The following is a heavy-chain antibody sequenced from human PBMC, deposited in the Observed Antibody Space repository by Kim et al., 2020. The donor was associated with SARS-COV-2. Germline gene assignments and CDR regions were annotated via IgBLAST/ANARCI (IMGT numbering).Heavy chain of an antibody. D-gene: IGHD3-9*01. J-gene: IGHJ4*02. V-gene: IGHV3-21*06. CDR2: IVFMVVHT. CDR1: GSTFSSYS. Sequence: GGSLRLSCAASGSTFSSYSMNWIRQAPGKGREGVPPIVFMVVHTYYADSVRGRFTISRDNAKNSLFLQMNSLRVEDTALYYCANEDEIRYFDSWGQGTLVTVSS. CDR3: ANEDEIRYFDS.